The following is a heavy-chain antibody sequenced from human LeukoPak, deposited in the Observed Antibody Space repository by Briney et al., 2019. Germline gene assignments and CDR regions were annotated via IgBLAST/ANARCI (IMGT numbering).Heavy chain of an antibody. CDR3: ARSRLGTMDVYFDY. V-gene: IGHV4-59*01. Sequence: PSETLSLTCTVSGGSISSYYWSWIRQPPGKGLEWIGYIYYSGSTNYNPSLKSRVTISVDTSKNQFSLKLSSVTAADTAVYYCARSRLGTMDVYFDYWGQGTLVTVSS. J-gene: IGHJ4*02. D-gene: IGHD1-1*01. CDR2: IYYSGST. CDR1: GGSISSYY.